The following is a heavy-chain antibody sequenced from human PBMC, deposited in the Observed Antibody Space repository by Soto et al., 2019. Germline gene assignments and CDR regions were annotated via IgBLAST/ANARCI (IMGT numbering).Heavy chain of an antibody. CDR1: GHTFTGNY. CDR3: ASKFSRGSFQDSDT. D-gene: IGHD1-26*01. V-gene: IGHV1-46*01. Sequence: QVELLQSGAEVRKPGASVKVSCKASGHTFTGNYMHWVRQAPGQGLEWMGIINPDGDVTTYAHKFLGRVTLTREMSTSTSYMELRSLTSEDTAVYYCASKFSRGSFQDSDTWGQGTLVTVSS. CDR2: INPDGDVT. J-gene: IGHJ5*02.